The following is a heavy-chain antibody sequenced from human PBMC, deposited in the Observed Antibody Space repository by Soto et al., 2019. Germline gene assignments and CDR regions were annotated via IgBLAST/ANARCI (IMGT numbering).Heavy chain of an antibody. CDR1: GYTFTSYY. Sequence: QVQLVQSGAEVKKPGASVKVSCKASGYTFTSYYMHWVRQAPGQGLEWMGIINPSGGSTSYAQKFQGRVTMTRDTSTSTVYMELSSLRSEDTAVYYCARVIGPRENIAAAVRAYYYGMDVWGQGTTVTVSS. CDR2: INPSGGST. V-gene: IGHV1-46*01. J-gene: IGHJ6*02. D-gene: IGHD6-13*01. CDR3: ARVIGPRENIAAAVRAYYYGMDV.